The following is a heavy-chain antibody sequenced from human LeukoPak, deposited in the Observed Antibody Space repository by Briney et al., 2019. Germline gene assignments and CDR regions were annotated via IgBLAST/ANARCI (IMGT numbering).Heavy chain of an antibody. D-gene: IGHD5-18*01. CDR2: IYYSGST. CDR3: ASLRGYSYYFDY. J-gene: IGHJ4*02. Sequence: SETLSLTCTVSGGSISSYYWSWIRQPPAKGLEWIGYIYYSGSTNYNPSLTSRVTISVDTSKNQFSLKLSSVTAADTAVYYCASLRGYSYYFDYWGQGTLVTVSS. V-gene: IGHV4-59*01. CDR1: GGSISSYY.